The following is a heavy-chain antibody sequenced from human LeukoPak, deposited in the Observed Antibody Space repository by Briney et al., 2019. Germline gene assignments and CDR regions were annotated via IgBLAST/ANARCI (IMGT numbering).Heavy chain of an antibody. D-gene: IGHD2-15*01. CDR1: GFTFSAFA. Sequence: GGSLRLSCAASGFTFSAFAMSWVRQAPGKGLEWVSGINDRGSHTYYAESVKGWFTISRDNSKNTLYLQMNSLRAEDTAVYFCAKGLLPDRLRFGMDVWGQGTTDTVSS. CDR2: INDRGSHT. CDR3: AKGLLPDRLRFGMDV. J-gene: IGHJ6*02. V-gene: IGHV3-23*01.